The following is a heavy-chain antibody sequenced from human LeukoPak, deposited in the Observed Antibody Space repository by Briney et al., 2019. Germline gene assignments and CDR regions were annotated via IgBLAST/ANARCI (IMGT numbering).Heavy chain of an antibody. V-gene: IGHV4-61*01. CDR3: ARRWYCSSTSCYFPGAFDI. D-gene: IGHD2-2*01. Sequence: TSETLSLTCTVSGGSVSSGSYYWSWIRQPPGKGLEWIGYIYYSGSTNYDPSLKSRVTISVDTSKNQFSLKLSSVTAADTAVYYCARRWYCSSTSCYFPGAFDIWGQGTMVTVSS. CDR1: GGSVSSGSYY. CDR2: IYYSGST. J-gene: IGHJ3*02.